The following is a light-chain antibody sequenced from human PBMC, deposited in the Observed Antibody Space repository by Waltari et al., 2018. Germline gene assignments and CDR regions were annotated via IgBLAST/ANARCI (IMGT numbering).Light chain of an antibody. CDR3: MQALQTPFT. CDR2: LGS. V-gene: IGKV2-28*01. CDR1: QSLLHSNGYNY. J-gene: IGKJ3*01. Sequence: DIVMTQSPLSLPVTPGEPPSISCRSSQSLLHSNGYNYLDWYLQKPGQSPQLLIYLGSNRASGVPDRFSGSGSGTDFTLKISRVEPEDVGVYYCMQALQTPFTFGPGTKVDIK.